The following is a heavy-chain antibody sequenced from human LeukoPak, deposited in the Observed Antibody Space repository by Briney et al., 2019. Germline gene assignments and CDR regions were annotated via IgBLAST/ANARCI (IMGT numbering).Heavy chain of an antibody. CDR1: GFTFSSYE. Sequence: GSLRLSCVASGFTFSSYEMNWVRQAPGGGLEWLAHISSGGTTIFYADSVSGRFTISRDNARKSLYLDMTSLRPDDTAIYYCTRVLGLDWGQGTLVTVSS. D-gene: IGHD7-27*01. V-gene: IGHV3-48*03. CDR2: ISSGGTTI. J-gene: IGHJ4*02. CDR3: TRVLGLD.